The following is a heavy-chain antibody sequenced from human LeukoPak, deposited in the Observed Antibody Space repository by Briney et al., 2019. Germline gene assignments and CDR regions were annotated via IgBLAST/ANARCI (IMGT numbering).Heavy chain of an antibody. V-gene: IGHV3-7*03. Sequence: PSETLSLTCTVSGGSISSSSYYWGWIRQAPGKGLEWVANIKQDGSEKYYVDSVKGRFTISRDNAKNSLYLQMNSLRAEDTAVYYCAKALGRSSSWYFDYWGQGTLVTVSS. CDR2: IKQDGSEK. J-gene: IGHJ4*02. CDR3: AKALGRSSSWYFDY. D-gene: IGHD6-13*01. CDR1: GGSISSSSYY.